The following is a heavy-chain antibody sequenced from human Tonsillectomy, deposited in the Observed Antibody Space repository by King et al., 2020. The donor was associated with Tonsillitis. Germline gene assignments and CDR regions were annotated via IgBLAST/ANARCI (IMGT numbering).Heavy chain of an antibody. V-gene: IGHV3-7*04. J-gene: IGHJ4*02. Sequence: VQLVEAWGGLVQPGGSLKLSCAASEFTFSSSWMTWVRQAPGKGLQWVATIRPDGSEKYYEDSVKGRFTVSRDNAKNSLDLQMNGLRSEDTALYYCARDHSYSSFDYWGQGTLVTVSS. CDR3: ARDHSYSSFDY. CDR2: IRPDGSEK. CDR1: EFTFSSSW. D-gene: IGHD3-22*01.